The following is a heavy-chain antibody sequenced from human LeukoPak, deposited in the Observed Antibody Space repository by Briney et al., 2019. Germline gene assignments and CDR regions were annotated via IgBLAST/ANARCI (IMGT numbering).Heavy chain of an antibody. V-gene: IGHV3-48*03. CDR2: ISSSGSTI. D-gene: IGHD2-15*01. Sequence: GGSLRLSCAASGFTFSSYEMNWVRQAPGKGLEGVSYISSSGSTIYYADSVKGRFTISRDNAKNSLYLQMNSVRAEHTAVYFCARGMKGYGNAFDIWGRNTMVTVSS. CDR3: ARGMKGYGNAFDI. J-gene: IGHJ3*02. CDR1: GFTFSSYE.